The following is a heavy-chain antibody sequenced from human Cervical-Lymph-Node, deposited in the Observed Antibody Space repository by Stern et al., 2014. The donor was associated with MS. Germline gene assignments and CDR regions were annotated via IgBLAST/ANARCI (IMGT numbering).Heavy chain of an antibody. V-gene: IGHV4-61*02. J-gene: IGHJ6*02. Sequence: QVQLQESGPGLVKPSQTLSLTCTVSGGSISSGSYYWSWIRQPAGKGLEWIGRIYTSGDTNYTPPLKSRVTISVDPPKNESSRRQSSVTAADTAVYYCARVVPAGGYYYYGMDVWGQGTTVTVSS. CDR2: IYTSGDT. D-gene: IGHD2-2*01. CDR1: GGSISSGSYY. CDR3: ARVVPAGGYYYYGMDV.